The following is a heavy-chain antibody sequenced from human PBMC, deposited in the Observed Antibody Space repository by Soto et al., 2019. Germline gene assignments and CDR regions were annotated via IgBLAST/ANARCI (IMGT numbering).Heavy chain of an antibody. Sequence: EVQLVGSWGGLVQPGGSLRLSCAASGLTFRSSGMNWVRQAPGKGLELVSYLSTSSSTIYYADSVKGRFTTSRDNAQHSLYLQMNSLRAEDTAVYYCAKIITIFRGVFDFWGQGTLVSVSS. J-gene: IGHJ4*02. CDR2: LSTSSSTI. V-gene: IGHV3-48*01. CDR1: GLTFRSSG. D-gene: IGHD3-10*01. CDR3: AKIITIFRGVFDF.